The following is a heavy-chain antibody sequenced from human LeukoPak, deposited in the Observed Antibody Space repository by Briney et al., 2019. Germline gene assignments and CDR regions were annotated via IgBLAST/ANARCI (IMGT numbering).Heavy chain of an antibody. Sequence: SEALSLTCTVSGGSISSYYWSWIRQPPGKGLEWIGYIYYSGSTNYNPSLKSRVTISVDTSKNQFSLKLNSVTAADTAVYYCARRRVGAISSYNWFDPWGQGTLVTVSS. CDR1: GGSISSYY. D-gene: IGHD1-26*01. J-gene: IGHJ5*02. CDR2: IYYSGST. CDR3: ARRRVGAISSYNWFDP. V-gene: IGHV4-59*08.